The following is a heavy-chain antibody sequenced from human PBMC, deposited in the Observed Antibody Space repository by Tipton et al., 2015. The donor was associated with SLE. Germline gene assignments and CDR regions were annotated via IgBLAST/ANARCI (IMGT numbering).Heavy chain of an antibody. J-gene: IGHJ4*01. CDR2: IDPSDSYT. V-gene: IGHV5-10-1*01. CDR3: ARHGSGQRRRTAYCGSVTCAADY. CDR1: GYNFISNW. Sequence: QLVQSGAEVKKPGEFLRISCEASGYNFISNWISWVRQTPGKGLEWMGRIDPSDSYTNYSPSFEGRVTISADKSTNTAYLQWSSLKSSDTAMYFCARHGSGQRRRTAYCGSVTCAADYWGPGTLVTVSS. D-gene: IGHD2-21*01.